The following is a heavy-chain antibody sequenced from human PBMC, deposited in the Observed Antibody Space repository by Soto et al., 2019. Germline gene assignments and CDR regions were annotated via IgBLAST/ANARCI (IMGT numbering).Heavy chain of an antibody. Sequence: GTASLGCAVQGGCSGLANRSCWFCRPPGKGLEWIGAIYHSGSTNYNPSLKSRVTISVDKSKNQFSLKLSSVTAADTAVYYCARDPKTGDSGGNSAAFDIWGPGTMVT. D-gene: IGHD2-21*02. J-gene: IGHJ3*02. CDR2: IYHSGST. V-gene: IGHV4-4*02. CDR3: ARDPKTGDSGGNSAAFDI. CDR1: GGCSGLANR.